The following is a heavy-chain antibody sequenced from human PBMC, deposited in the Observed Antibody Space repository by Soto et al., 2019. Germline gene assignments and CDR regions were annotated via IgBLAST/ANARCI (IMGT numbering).Heavy chain of an antibody. CDR2: IDHIGMT. J-gene: IGHJ2*01. CDR1: GASISSSSW. Sequence: QVHLREAGPGLVKPSGTLSLTCIVSGASISSSSWLTWVRQTPGKGLEWIGEIDHIGMTRYSSSLKSRVSMTVDKSQNTFYLHSRCVTATDTATYYCVRELRGTAYEILVGGSGGRGARLIVPS. V-gene: IGHV4-4*02. D-gene: IGHD3-10*01. CDR3: VRELRGTAYEILVGGS.